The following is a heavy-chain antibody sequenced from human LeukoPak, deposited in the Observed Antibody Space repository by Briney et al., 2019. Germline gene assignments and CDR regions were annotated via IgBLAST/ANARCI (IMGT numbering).Heavy chain of an antibody. J-gene: IGHJ4*02. CDR2: IIPIFGTA. V-gene: IGHV1-69*05. Sequence: SVTVSCKASGGTFSSYAISWARQAPGQGLEWMGGIIPIFGTANYAQKFQGRVTITTDESTSTAYMELSSLRSEDTAVYYCARSGGTGELNFDYWGQGTLVTVSS. D-gene: IGHD7-27*01. CDR3: ARSGGTGELNFDY. CDR1: GGTFSSYA.